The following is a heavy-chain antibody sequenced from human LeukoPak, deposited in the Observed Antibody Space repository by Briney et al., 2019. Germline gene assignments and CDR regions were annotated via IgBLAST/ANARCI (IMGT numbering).Heavy chain of an antibody. Sequence: GVLRLSCAASGFAFSSYEMNWVRQAPGKGLEWVSSISSSSSYIYYADSVKGRFTISRDNAKNSLYLQMNSLRAEDTAVYYCARDRSITGTTLWGQGTLVTVSS. CDR3: ARDRSITGTTL. CDR2: ISSSSSYI. J-gene: IGHJ4*02. V-gene: IGHV3-21*01. D-gene: IGHD1-20*01. CDR1: GFAFSSYE.